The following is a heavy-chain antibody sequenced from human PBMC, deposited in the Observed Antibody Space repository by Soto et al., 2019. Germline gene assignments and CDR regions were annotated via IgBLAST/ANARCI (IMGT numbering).Heavy chain of an antibody. V-gene: IGHV4-31*03. Sequence: QVQLQESGPGLVKPSQTLSLTCTVSGGSINSGGYYWSWIRQHPGKGLGWIGYIYYSGSTYYNPSLKSRVTISVDTSKNQFSLKLSSVTAADTAVYYCARDLTSYGMDVWGQGTTVTVSS. CDR2: IYYSGST. J-gene: IGHJ6*02. CDR1: GGSINSGGYY. D-gene: IGHD3-9*01. CDR3: ARDLTSYGMDV.